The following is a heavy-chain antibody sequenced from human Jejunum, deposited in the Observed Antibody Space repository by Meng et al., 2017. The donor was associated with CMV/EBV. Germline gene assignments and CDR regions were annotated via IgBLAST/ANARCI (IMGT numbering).Heavy chain of an antibody. CDR2: ISAGGGNT. CDR1: GFPFSTSA. CDR3: AKEQRPPGNYGYFDS. J-gene: IGHJ4*02. Sequence: SGFPFSTSAMNWVRQAPGKGLEWVSSISAGGGNTYYADSAKGRFTISRDNSKNILYLQMNSLRAEDTAVYFCAKEQRPPGNYGYFDSCGQGTLVTVSS. V-gene: IGHV3-23*01. D-gene: IGHD3-10*01.